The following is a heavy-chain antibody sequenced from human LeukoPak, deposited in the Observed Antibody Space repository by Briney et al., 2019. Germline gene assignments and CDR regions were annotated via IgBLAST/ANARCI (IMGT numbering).Heavy chain of an antibody. CDR2: IWYDGSNK. CDR1: GFTFSSYG. Sequence: SGGSLRLSCAASGFTFSSYGMHWVRQAPGKGLEWVAVIWYDGSNKYYADSVKGRFTISRDNAKNSLYLQMNSLRAEDTAVYYCARDRSEYCSGGSCYATDYWGQGTLVTVSS. J-gene: IGHJ4*02. CDR3: ARDRSEYCSGGSCYATDY. D-gene: IGHD2-15*01. V-gene: IGHV3-33*01.